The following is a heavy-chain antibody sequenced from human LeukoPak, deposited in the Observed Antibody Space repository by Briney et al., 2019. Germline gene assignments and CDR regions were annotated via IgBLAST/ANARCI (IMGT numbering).Heavy chain of an antibody. J-gene: IGHJ6*03. CDR1: GGSISSSGYY. Sequence: SETLSLTCTVSGGSISSSGYYWGWIRQTPGKGLEWIGSIYYSGSNYHNPSLKSRVSMSVDTSKNQFSLKLSSVTAAETAVYYCAREGRYRYGYNEYHSYMDIWGKGTTVTVSS. D-gene: IGHD5-24*01. V-gene: IGHV4-39*07. CDR2: IYYSGSN. CDR3: AREGRYRYGYNEYHSYMDI.